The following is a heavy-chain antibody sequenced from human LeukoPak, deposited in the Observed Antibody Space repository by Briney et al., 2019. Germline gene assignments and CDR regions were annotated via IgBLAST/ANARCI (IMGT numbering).Heavy chain of an antibody. V-gene: IGHV4-39*01. CDR3: ASHKEDRPIFGVGRPVDF. D-gene: IGHD3-3*01. Sequence: SETLSLTCTVSGGSINSSRVYWGWIRQPPGKGLEWIGNIYYSGSTYYNPSLKGRVTISVDTSKNQFSLKLSSVTAADTAVYYCASHKEDRPIFGVGRPVDFWGQGALVTVSS. J-gene: IGHJ4*02. CDR1: GGSINSSRVY. CDR2: IYYSGST.